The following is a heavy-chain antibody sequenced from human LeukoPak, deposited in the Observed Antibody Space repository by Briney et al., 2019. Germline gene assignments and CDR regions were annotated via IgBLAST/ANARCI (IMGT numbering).Heavy chain of an antibody. J-gene: IGHJ4*02. CDR2: INPNDGDT. Sequence: ASVKVSCKASGYTFTDYYMHWVQQAPGQGFEWMGWINPNDGDTNYAQKFQGRVTMTRDTSISTAHMEVSRLRSDDTAVYYCARVNFLYCSSTTCLFDYWGQGTLVTVSS. V-gene: IGHV1-2*02. CDR1: GYTFTDYY. D-gene: IGHD2-2*01. CDR3: ARVNFLYCSSTTCLFDY.